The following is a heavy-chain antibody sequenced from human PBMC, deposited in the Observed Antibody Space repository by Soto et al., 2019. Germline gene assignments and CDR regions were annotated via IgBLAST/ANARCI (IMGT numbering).Heavy chain of an antibody. J-gene: IGHJ4*02. CDR3: ARAAMPKADFYY. CDR1: GGSIRGYY. CDR2: MHSTGSA. D-gene: IGHD2-2*01. V-gene: IGHV4-4*07. Sequence: LSLTCTVSGGSIRGYYWSWIRQPAGKGLEWIGRMHSTGSANYNPSLKSRVTISIDMSKNQVSLKLTSVTAAETALYFCARAAMPKADFYYWGQGTLVTVSS.